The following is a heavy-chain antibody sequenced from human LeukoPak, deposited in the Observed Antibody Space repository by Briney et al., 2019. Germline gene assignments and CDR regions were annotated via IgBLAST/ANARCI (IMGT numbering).Heavy chain of an antibody. Sequence: PGGSLRPSCAASGFIFRSYWMSWVRQAPGKGLEWVANIKEDGSEKNYVDSVKGRFTISRDNAKNSLYLQMNSLRAEDTAVYYCVRDFFVSSYGLDVWGQGTTVTVSS. CDR3: VRDFFVSSYGLDV. D-gene: IGHD3-10*01. J-gene: IGHJ6*02. V-gene: IGHV3-7*03. CDR1: GFIFRSYW. CDR2: IKEDGSEK.